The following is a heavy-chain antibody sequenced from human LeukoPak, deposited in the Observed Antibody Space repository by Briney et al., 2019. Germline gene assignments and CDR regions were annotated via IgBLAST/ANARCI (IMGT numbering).Heavy chain of an antibody. V-gene: IGHV3-23*01. D-gene: IGHD5-24*01. CDR3: AKGLITTRPALDS. CDR1: GFTFSNYA. J-gene: IGHJ4*02. Sequence: GGSLRLSCAASGFTFSNYAMTWVRQAPGKGLDWVSAISGSGGTTYYADSVKGRFTLSRDNSKNTLHLQMNSLRAEDTALYYCAKGLITTRPALDSWGPGPWSPSPQ. CDR2: ISGSGGTT.